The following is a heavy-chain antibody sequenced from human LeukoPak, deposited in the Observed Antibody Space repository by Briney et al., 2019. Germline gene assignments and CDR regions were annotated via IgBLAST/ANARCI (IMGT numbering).Heavy chain of an antibody. CDR3: AMLTYYYDSSGYYGYYFDY. V-gene: IGHV4-34*01. Sequence: KPSETLSLTGAVYGGSFSGYYWSWIRQPPEKGLEWIGEINHSGSTNYNPSLKSRVTISVDTSKNQFSLKLSSLTAADTAVYYCAMLTYYYDSSGYYGYYFDYWGQGTLVTVSS. CDR1: GGSFSGYY. J-gene: IGHJ4*02. D-gene: IGHD3-22*01. CDR2: INHSGST.